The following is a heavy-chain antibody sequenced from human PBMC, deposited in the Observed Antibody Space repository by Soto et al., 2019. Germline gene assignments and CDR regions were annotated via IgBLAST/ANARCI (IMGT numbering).Heavy chain of an antibody. Sequence: QVQLVQSGAEVKKPGSLVKVSCKASGDTFSRYSISWVRQAPGQGLEWMGGIFAGFGTATYAQKFHGRVLIIADESTTTAYMALTSLTYEDTAVYYCAVGASAAATWYSHGMDVWGQGTTVTVSS. V-gene: IGHV1-69*12. D-gene: IGHD1-26*01. CDR3: AVGASAAATWYSHGMDV. J-gene: IGHJ6*02. CDR2: IFAGFGTA. CDR1: GDTFSRYS.